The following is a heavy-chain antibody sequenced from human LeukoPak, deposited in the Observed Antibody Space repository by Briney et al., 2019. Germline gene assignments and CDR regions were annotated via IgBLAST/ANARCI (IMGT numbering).Heavy chain of an antibody. CDR3: ARQLPYYYGSGSYVGY. J-gene: IGHJ4*02. CDR1: GYTFTGYY. Sequence: GASVKVSCKASGYTFTGYYMHWVRQAPGQGLEGMGWINPNSGGTNYAQKFQGRVTMTRDTSISTAYMELSRLRSDDTAVYYCARQLPYYYGSGSYVGYWGQGTLVTVSS. V-gene: IGHV1-2*02. D-gene: IGHD3-10*01. CDR2: INPNSGGT.